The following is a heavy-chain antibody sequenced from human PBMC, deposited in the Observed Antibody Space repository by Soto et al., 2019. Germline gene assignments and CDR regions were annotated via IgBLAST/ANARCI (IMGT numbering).Heavy chain of an antibody. CDR3: ARGPAEYPGVEF. V-gene: IGHV4-59*02. D-gene: IGHD2-2*01. J-gene: IGHJ4*01. CDR1: GGSVSSFC. CDR2: VCSSGST. Sequence: SETLSLTCYVSGGSVSSFCWTWIRQSPGKGLESIAHVCSSGSTNYNPSLESRVAISLDKSKNQFSLRLTSVTAADTAVYFCARGPAEYPGVEFWGQGTLVNVPS.